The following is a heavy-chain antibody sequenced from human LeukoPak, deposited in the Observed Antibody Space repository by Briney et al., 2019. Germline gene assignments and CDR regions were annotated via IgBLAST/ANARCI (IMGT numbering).Heavy chain of an antibody. J-gene: IGHJ5*02. V-gene: IGHV3-21*01. Sequence: GGSLRLSCAAPGFTFSSYSMNWVRQAPGKGLEWVSSISSSSSYIYYADSVKGRFTISRDNAKNSLYLQMNSLRAEDTAVYYCAREVAAAPNWFDPWGQGTLVTVSS. CDR3: AREVAAAPNWFDP. D-gene: IGHD2-15*01. CDR1: GFTFSSYS. CDR2: ISSSSSYI.